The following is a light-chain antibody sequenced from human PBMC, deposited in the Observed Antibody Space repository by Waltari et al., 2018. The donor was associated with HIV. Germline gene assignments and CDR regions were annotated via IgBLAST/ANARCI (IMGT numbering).Light chain of an antibody. V-gene: IGKV4-1*01. Sequence: DFVMSQSPDSLAVSLGERAPIHCKSSQSVLYRSNNMNYLSWYQQKAGQPPKLLIYWASTRASGVPDRIRGSGSGTDFTLTINSLQAEDVAVYYCQQYYNTPYTFGQGTKLEIK. CDR3: QQYYNTPYT. J-gene: IGKJ2*01. CDR1: QSVLYRSNNMNY. CDR2: WAS.